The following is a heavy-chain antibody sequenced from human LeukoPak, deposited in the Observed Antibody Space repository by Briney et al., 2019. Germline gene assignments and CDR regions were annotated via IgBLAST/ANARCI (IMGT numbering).Heavy chain of an antibody. J-gene: IGHJ4*02. CDR3: ASAWHLGIVVVMLDS. Sequence: PGRSLRLSCAASGFSFSSYGMHWVRQAPGKGLEWVAVISHDGSNKYYADSVKGRFTISRDNSKNTLYLQMNSLRVEDTAVYYCASAWHLGIVVVMLDSWGQGTLVTVSS. CDR2: ISHDGSNK. V-gene: IGHV3-30*03. D-gene: IGHD3-22*01. CDR1: GFSFSSYG.